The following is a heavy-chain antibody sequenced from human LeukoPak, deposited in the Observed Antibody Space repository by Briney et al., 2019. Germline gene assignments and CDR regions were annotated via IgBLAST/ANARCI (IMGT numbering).Heavy chain of an antibody. V-gene: IGHV3-48*01. CDR2: ISSSGNTI. Sequence: TGGSLRLSCAASGFTFSSYTMNWVRQAPGKGLEWVSYISSSGNTIYYADSVKGRFTISRDNAKNSLYLQMNSLRAEDTAVYYCARGDGGDAFDIWGQGTMVTVSS. CDR3: ARGDGGDAFDI. CDR1: GFTFSSYT. J-gene: IGHJ3*02.